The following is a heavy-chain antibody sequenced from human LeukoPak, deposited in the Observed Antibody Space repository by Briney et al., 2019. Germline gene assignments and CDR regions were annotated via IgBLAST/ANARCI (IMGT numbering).Heavy chain of an antibody. V-gene: IGHV3-9*01. Sequence: PGGSLRLSCSASGFTFYDYAMHWVRQAPGKGLEWVSGISWNSGSIDYADSVKGRFTISRDNAKNSLYLQMNSLRAEDTALYYCAKDIRASGYYYYGMDVWGQGTTVTVSS. CDR3: AKDIRASGYYYYGMDV. J-gene: IGHJ6*02. D-gene: IGHD3-10*01. CDR1: GFTFYDYA. CDR2: ISWNSGSI.